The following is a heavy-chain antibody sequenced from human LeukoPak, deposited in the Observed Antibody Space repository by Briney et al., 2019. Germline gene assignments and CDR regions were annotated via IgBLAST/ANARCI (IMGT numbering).Heavy chain of an antibody. CDR2: ISYDGSNK. J-gene: IGHJ4*02. CDR3: AKVIGYYDSSGPNTDWGFNY. D-gene: IGHD3-22*01. V-gene: IGHV3-30*18. Sequence: PGRSLRLSCAASGFTFSSYGMHWVRQAPVKGLEWVAVISYDGSNKYYADSVKGRFTISRDNSKNTLYLQMNSLRAEDTAVYYCAKVIGYYDSSGPNTDWGFNYWGQGTLVTVSS. CDR1: GFTFSSYG.